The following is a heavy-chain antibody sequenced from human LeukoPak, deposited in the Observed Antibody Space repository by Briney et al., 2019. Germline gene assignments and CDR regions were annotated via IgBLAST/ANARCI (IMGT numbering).Heavy chain of an antibody. CDR3: ARLDTGDFDY. D-gene: IGHD7-27*01. Sequence: PSETLSLTCTVSGGSISSYYWSRIRQPPGKGLEWIGYIYYSGSTNYNPSLKSRVTISVDTSKNQFSLKLSSVTAADTAVYYCARLDTGDFDYWGQGTLVTVS. CDR1: GGSISSYY. V-gene: IGHV4-59*01. CDR2: IYYSGST. J-gene: IGHJ4*02.